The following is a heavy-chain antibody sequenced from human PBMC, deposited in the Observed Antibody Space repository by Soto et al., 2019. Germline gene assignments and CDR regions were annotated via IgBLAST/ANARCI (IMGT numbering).Heavy chain of an antibody. D-gene: IGHD3-22*01. CDR1: GGTFSSYA. CDR3: ASGDDSSGYPPASWFDP. V-gene: IGHV1-69*13. Sequence: SVKVSCKASGGTFSSYAISWVRQAPGQGLEWMGGIIPIFGTANYAQKFQGRVTITADESTSTAYMELSSLRSEDTAVYYCASGDDSSGYPPASWFDPWGQGTLVTVSS. J-gene: IGHJ5*02. CDR2: IIPIFGTA.